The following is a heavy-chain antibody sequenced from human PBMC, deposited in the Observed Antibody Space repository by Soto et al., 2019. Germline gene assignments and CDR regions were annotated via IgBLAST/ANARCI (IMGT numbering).Heavy chain of an antibody. CDR3: ARDSGITMAPPQAHSHAFDI. Sequence: SETLSLTGTVSGGSISSGGYYWSWIRQHPGKGLEWIGYIYYSGSTYYHPSLKSRVTISVDTSKNQFSLKLSSVTAADTAVYYCARDSGITMAPPQAHSHAFDIWGQGTMVTVSS. J-gene: IGHJ3*02. D-gene: IGHD3-10*01. V-gene: IGHV4-31*03. CDR1: GGSISSGGYY. CDR2: IYYSGST.